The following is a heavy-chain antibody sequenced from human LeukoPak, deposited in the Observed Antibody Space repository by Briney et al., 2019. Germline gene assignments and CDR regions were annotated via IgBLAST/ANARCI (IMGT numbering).Heavy chain of an antibody. CDR1: GYTFTSYG. CDR2: ISAYNGNT. J-gene: IGHJ5*02. Sequence: VASVKVSCKASGYTFTSYGISWVRQAPGQGLEWMGWISAYNGNTDYAQKLQGRVTMTTDTSTSTAYMELRSLRSDDTAVYYCARDHKAAIFGVVTRGGRFDPWGQGTLVTVSS. CDR3: ARDHKAAIFGVVTRGGRFDP. V-gene: IGHV1-18*01. D-gene: IGHD3-3*01.